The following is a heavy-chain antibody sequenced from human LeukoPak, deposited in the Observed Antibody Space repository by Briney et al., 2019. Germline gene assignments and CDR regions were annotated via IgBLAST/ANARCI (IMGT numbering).Heavy chain of an antibody. J-gene: IGHJ3*02. D-gene: IGHD4/OR15-4a*01. CDR1: GGSISSSSYY. V-gene: IGHV4-39*01. CDR3: ARVGAPNAFDI. CDR2: IYYSGST. Sequence: SETLSLTCTVSGGSISSSSYYWGWIRQPPGKGLEWIGSIYYSGSTYYNPSLKSRVTISVDTSKNQFSLKLSSVTAADTAVYYCARVGAPNAFDIWGQGTTVIVSS.